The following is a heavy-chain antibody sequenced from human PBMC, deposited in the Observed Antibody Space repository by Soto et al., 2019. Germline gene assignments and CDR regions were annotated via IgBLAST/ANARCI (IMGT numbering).Heavy chain of an antibody. CDR2: IYHSGYT. V-gene: IGHV4-4*02. CDR1: GGSISSSNW. CDR3: ARGLTSDSSGYYVKAFDI. Sequence: QVQLQESGPGLVKSSGTLSLTCAVSGGSISSSNWWSWVRQPPGKGLEWIGEIYHSGYTNYNPSLKSRVTISVDKSKNQFSLKLSSVTAADTAVYYCARGLTSDSSGYYVKAFDIWGQGTMVTVSS. J-gene: IGHJ3*02. D-gene: IGHD3-22*01.